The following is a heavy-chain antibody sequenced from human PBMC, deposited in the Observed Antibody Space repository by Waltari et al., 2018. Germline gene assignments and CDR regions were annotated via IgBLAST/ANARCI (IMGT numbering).Heavy chain of an antibody. J-gene: IGHJ3*02. CDR1: GFTFSNAW. CDR2: NKSKTDGGTT. D-gene: IGHD1-7*01. CDR3: KTGTHVAAFDI. V-gene: IGHV3-15*01. Sequence: EVQLVESGGGLVKPGGSLRLSCAASGFTFSNAWMSWVRQAPGKGLEWVGRNKSKTDGGTTDYAAPVKGRFTISRDDSKNTLYLQMNSLKTEDTAVYYCKTGTHVAAFDIWGQGTMVTVSS.